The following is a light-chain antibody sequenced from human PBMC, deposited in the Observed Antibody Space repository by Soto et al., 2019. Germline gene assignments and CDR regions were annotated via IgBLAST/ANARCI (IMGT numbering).Light chain of an antibody. V-gene: IGKV3D-15*01. J-gene: IGKJ1*01. CDR2: GAS. CDR3: QQYSASPRT. Sequence: EIVMTQSPATLSVSPGERATFSCRASQSVSSNLAWYQQKPGQAPRLLIYGASTRATGIPARFSGSGSGTEFTLTISRLEPEDFAVYYCQQYSASPRTFGQGTKVDIK. CDR1: QSVSSN.